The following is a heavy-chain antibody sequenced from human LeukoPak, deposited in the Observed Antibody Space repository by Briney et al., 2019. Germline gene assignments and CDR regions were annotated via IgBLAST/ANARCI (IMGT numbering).Heavy chain of an antibody. V-gene: IGHV3-30*04. D-gene: IGHD6-13*01. CDR3: ASSYSSSWGGGFDY. CDR1: GFTFSSYA. J-gene: IGHJ4*02. Sequence: PGRPLRLSCAASGFTFSSYAMHWVRQAPGKGLEWVAVISYDGSNKYYADSVKGRFTISRDNSKNTLYLQMNSLRAEDTAVYYCASSYSSSWGGGFDYWGQGTLVTVSS. CDR2: ISYDGSNK.